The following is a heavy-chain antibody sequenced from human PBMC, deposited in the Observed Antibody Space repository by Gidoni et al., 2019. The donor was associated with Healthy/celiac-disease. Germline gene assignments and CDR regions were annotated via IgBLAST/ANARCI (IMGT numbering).Heavy chain of an antibody. Sequence: EVQLVESGGGLVQHGGSLRLSCAASGFTVSSNYRSWVRQAPGKGLEWVSVIYSGGSTYYADSVKGRFTISRDNSKNTLYLQMNSLRAEDTAVYYCARGGITMIVPEDYWGQGTLVTVSS. V-gene: IGHV3-66*01. CDR2: IYSGGST. CDR1: GFTVSSNY. CDR3: ARGGITMIVPEDY. J-gene: IGHJ4*02. D-gene: IGHD3-22*01.